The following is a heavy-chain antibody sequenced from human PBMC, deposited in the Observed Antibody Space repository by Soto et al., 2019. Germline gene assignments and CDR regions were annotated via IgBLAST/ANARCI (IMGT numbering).Heavy chain of an antibody. Sequence: PSETLSLTCTVSGGSISSYYWSWIRQPPGKGLECIGYIYYSGSTKYNPSLKSRVTMSVDTYKNQFSLKLSSVTAADTAVYYCARESWYYYDRSVYSRFDCWGQGTLVTVSS. V-gene: IGHV4-59*13. D-gene: IGHD3-22*01. CDR3: ARESWYYYDRSVYSRFDC. J-gene: IGHJ4*02. CDR1: GGSISSYY. CDR2: IYYSGST.